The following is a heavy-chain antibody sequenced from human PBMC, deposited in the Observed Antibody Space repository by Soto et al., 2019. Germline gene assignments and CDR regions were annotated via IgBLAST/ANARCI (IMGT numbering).Heavy chain of an antibody. J-gene: IGHJ5*02. Sequence: QVQLVQSGAEVKKPGASVKVSCKASGYTFTSYDISWVRQAPGQGLEWMGGIIPIFGTANYAQKFQGRVTITADESTSTAYMELSSLRSEDTAVYYCARDKDYYDSSGYHLVWFDPWGQGTLVTVSS. CDR3: ARDKDYYDSSGYHLVWFDP. CDR2: IIPIFGTA. CDR1: GYTFTSYD. D-gene: IGHD3-22*01. V-gene: IGHV1-69*01.